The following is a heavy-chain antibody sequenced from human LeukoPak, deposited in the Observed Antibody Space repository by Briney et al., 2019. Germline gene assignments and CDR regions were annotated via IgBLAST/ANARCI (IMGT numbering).Heavy chain of an antibody. V-gene: IGHV4-59*01. CDR2: IYYSGST. Sequence: PSETLSLTCTVSGGSISSYYWCWIRQPPGKGLEWIGYIYYSGSTNYNASLKSRVTISLDTSKNQFSLKLSSVTAADTAVYYCARVRYDYVWGSYRPAFDYWGQGTLVTVSS. CDR1: GGSISSYY. J-gene: IGHJ4*02. D-gene: IGHD3-16*02. CDR3: ARVRYDYVWGSYRPAFDY.